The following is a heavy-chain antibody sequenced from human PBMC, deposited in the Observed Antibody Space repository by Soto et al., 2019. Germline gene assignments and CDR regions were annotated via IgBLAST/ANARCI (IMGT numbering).Heavy chain of an antibody. CDR1: GGTFSSYT. J-gene: IGHJ4*02. Sequence: QVQLVQSGAEVKKPGSSVKVSCKASGGTFSSYTISWVRQAPGQGLEWMGRIIPILGIANYAQKFQGRVTITADKSTSTAYMELSSLRSEDTAVYYCARARYSGYDYYFDYWGQGTLVTVSS. CDR2: IIPILGIA. V-gene: IGHV1-69*02. CDR3: ARARYSGYDYYFDY. D-gene: IGHD5-12*01.